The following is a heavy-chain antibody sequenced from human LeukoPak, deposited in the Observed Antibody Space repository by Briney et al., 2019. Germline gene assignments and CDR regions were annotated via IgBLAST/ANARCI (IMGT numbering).Heavy chain of an antibody. CDR3: ARHRGGYCSGDSCYLPGDY. CDR1: GYSFTSYW. V-gene: IGHV5-51*01. J-gene: IGHJ4*02. Sequence: GESLKISCKGSGYSFTSYWIGWVRQMPGKGLEWMGIIYPGDSDTRYSPSFQGQVTISADKSISTAYLQWSSLKASDTAMYYCARHRGGYCSGDSCYLPGDYWGQGTLVIVSS. D-gene: IGHD2-15*01. CDR2: IYPGDSDT.